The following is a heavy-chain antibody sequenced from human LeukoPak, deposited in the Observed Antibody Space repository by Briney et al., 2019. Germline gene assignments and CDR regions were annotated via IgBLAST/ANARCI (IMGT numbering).Heavy chain of an antibody. V-gene: IGHV1-69*13. CDR2: IIPIFGTA. J-gene: IGHJ6*03. Sequence: SVKVSCKASGYTFTSYGISWVRQAPGQGLEWMGGIIPIFGTANYAQKFQGRVTITADESTSTAYMELSSLRSEDTAVYYCARRYYYYYYMDVWGKGTTVTISS. CDR1: GYTFTSYG. CDR3: ARRYYYYYYMDV.